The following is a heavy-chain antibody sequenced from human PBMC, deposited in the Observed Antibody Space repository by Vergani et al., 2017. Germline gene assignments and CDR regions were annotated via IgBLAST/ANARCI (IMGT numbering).Heavy chain of an antibody. J-gene: IGHJ3*02. CDR2: MNPNSGNT. V-gene: IGHV1-8*01. Sequence: QVQLVQSGAEVKKPGASVKVSCKASGYTFTSYDINWVRQATGQGLEWMGWMNPNSGNTGYAQKFQGRVTMTRNTSISTAYMELSSLRSEDTAVYYCARASGSYYDSHDAFDIWGQGTMVTVSS. CDR3: ARASGSYYDSHDAFDI. CDR1: GYTFTSYD. D-gene: IGHD3-22*01.